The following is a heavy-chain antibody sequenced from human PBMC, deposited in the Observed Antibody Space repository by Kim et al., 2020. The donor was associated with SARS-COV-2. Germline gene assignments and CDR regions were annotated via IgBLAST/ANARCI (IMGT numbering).Heavy chain of an antibody. J-gene: IGHJ5*02. CDR3: TKREAIAAAGTRRGFDP. CDR1: GFTFSSYA. V-gene: IGHV3-23*01. D-gene: IGHD6-13*01. CDR2: ISGSGGST. Sequence: GGSLRLSCAASGFTFSSYAMSWVRQAPGKGLEWVSAISGSGGSTYYAASVKGRFTISRDTSKTTLYLQMNSLRAEATAVYYCTKREAIAAAGTRRGFDPWGQGTLVTVSS.